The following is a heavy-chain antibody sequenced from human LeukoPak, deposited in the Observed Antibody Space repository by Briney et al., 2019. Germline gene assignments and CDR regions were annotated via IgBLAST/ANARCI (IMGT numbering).Heavy chain of an antibody. Sequence: VQPGGSLRLSCVASGFTFSNYAMNWVRQAPGKGLEWLSYIYTDGNTIYYADSVKGRFTISRYNAENSFFLQMNSLKAEDTAVYYCARTYYYGSGIPKPYYMDVWGKGTTVTVSS. V-gene: IGHV3-48*01. CDR1: GFTFSNYA. CDR3: ARTYYYGSGIPKPYYMDV. J-gene: IGHJ6*03. D-gene: IGHD3-10*01. CDR2: IYTDGNTI.